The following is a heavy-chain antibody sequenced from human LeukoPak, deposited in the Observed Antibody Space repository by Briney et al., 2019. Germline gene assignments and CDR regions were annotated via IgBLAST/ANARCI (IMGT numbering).Heavy chain of an antibody. CDR1: GYTFTSYD. D-gene: IGHD3-3*01. CDR3: ARDQRTIFGVVKGNAFDI. Sequence: ASVKVSCKASGYTFTSYDINWVRQATGQGLEWMGWMNPNSGNTGYAQKFQGRVTMTRDTSISTAYMELRSLRSDDTAVYYCARDQRTIFGVVKGNAFDIWGQGTMVTVSS. CDR2: MNPNSGNT. V-gene: IGHV1-8*02. J-gene: IGHJ3*02.